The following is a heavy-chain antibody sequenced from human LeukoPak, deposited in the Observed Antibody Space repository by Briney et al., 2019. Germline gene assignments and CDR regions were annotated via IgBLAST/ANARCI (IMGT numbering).Heavy chain of an antibody. D-gene: IGHD5-18*01. CDR1: GFTFGSFA. CDR2: IFGSGGSP. Sequence: PGRSLRLSCEASGFTFGSFAMYWVRQAPGKGLDWIAGIFGSGGSPHYADSVKGRFTISRDNSKNTVYLQINSLRAEDTAVYYCGKTTAGYSSGQKPAWPVDYWGQGTLATVSS. V-gene: IGHV3-23*01. CDR3: GKTTAGYSSGQKPAWPVDY. J-gene: IGHJ4*02.